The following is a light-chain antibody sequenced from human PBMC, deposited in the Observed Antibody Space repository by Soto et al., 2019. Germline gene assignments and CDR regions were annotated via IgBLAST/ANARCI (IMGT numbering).Light chain of an antibody. CDR2: VNNDGSH. Sequence: QPVLTQSPSASASLGASVKLTCTLSSRHSSNAIAWHQQQPEKGPRYLMRVNNDGSHNKGDGIPDRFSGSSSGPERYLTISSLQSEDEADYYCQTWGAGMRVFGGGTKVTVL. CDR1: SRHSSNA. CDR3: QTWGAGMRV. V-gene: IGLV4-69*01. J-gene: IGLJ3*02.